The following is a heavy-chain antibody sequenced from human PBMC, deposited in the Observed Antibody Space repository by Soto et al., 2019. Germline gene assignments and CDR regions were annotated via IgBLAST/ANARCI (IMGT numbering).Heavy chain of an antibody. J-gene: IGHJ4*02. Sequence: GGSLRLSCTGSGFTFGNYGMHWVRQAPGKGLEWVASRSYDGNNKYYADSLKGRFTISRDNSKKMVYLQMTSLGPEDTAVYYCAKGGGSARDFDYWGQGALVTVSS. CDR2: RSYDGNNK. CDR3: AKGGGSARDFDY. CDR1: GFTFGNYG. D-gene: IGHD1-26*01. V-gene: IGHV3-30*18.